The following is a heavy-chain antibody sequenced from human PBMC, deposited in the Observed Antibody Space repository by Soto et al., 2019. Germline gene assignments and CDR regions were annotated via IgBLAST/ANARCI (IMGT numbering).Heavy chain of an antibody. V-gene: IGHV5-10-1*01. J-gene: IGHJ4*02. CDR1: GYSFTTYW. D-gene: IGHD3-22*01. CDR3: ARQTLAQDSSGYHIFDY. CDR2: IDPTDSYT. Sequence: VQLVQSGAEVKEPGESLRISCQASGYSFTTYWISWVRQMPGKGLECMGRIDPTDSYTDYGPSFEDHVTMSVDMSINTPYLEWSSLKASDSAMYYCARQTLAQDSSGYHIFDYWGLGTPVTVAS.